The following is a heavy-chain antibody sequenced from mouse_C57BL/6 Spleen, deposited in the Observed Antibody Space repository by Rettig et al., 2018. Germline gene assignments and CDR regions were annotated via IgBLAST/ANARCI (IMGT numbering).Heavy chain of an antibody. J-gene: IGHJ2*01. D-gene: IGHD1-1*01. Sequence: QVQLQQPGAEIVTPVASVKLSCKASGYTFTSYWMQWVKQRPGQGLEWIGEIDPSDSYTNYNQKFKGKATLTVDTSSSTAYMQLSSLTSEDSAVYYCAREGYYGSPGSYWGQGTTLTVSS. V-gene: IGHV1-50*01. CDR2: IDPSDSYT. CDR1: GYTFTSYW. CDR3: AREGYYGSPGSY.